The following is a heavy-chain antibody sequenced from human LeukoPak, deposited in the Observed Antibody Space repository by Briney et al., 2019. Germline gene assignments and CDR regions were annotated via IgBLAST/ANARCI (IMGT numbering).Heavy chain of an antibody. CDR2: IYTSGST. Sequence: PSETLSLTCTVSGGSISSGSYYWSWIRQPAGKGLEWIGRIYTSGSTNYNPSLESRVTISLDTSKNQFTLKLSSVTAADTAEYYCARDGSGYYDTSGYRNWGQGTQVTVSS. D-gene: IGHD3-22*01. CDR1: GGSISSGSYY. CDR3: ARDGSGYYDTSGYRN. J-gene: IGHJ4*02. V-gene: IGHV4-61*02.